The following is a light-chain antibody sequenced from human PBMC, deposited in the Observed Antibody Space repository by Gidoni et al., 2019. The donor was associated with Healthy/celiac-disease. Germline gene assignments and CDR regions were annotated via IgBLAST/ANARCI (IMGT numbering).Light chain of an antibody. CDR2: AAS. Sequence: DIQMTQSPSSLSASVGDRVTITCRASQSISSYLNWYQQKPGKAPKLLIYAASSLQSGVPSRFSGSGSGTDCTLTISSLQPEDFATYYCQQSYSTPRTFGQWTKVEIK. CDR1: QSISSY. CDR3: QQSYSTPRT. J-gene: IGKJ1*01. V-gene: IGKV1-39*01.